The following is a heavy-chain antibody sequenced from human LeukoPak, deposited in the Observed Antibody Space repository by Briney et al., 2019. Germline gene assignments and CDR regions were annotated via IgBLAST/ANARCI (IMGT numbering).Heavy chain of an antibody. CDR1: GYGFATYW. V-gene: IGHV5-51*01. CDR2: IYPGDSDT. Sequence: GESLKISCKGSGYGFATYWIGWVRQMPGKGLEWMGIIYPGDSDTMYSPSFQGQVTISVDKSISTAYLQWSSLKASDTAMYYCARRQISATDTNWFDPWGQGTLVIVSS. CDR3: ARRQISATDTNWFDP. J-gene: IGHJ5*02. D-gene: IGHD6-13*01.